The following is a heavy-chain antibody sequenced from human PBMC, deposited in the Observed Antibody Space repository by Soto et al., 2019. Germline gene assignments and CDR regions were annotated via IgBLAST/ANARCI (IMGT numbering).Heavy chain of an antibody. CDR3: TTDGGRLHLGELSLYRGDY. J-gene: IGHJ4*02. CDR2: IKSKTDGGTT. CDR1: GFTFSNAW. Sequence: GGSLRLSCAASGFTFSNAWMSWVRQAPGKGLEWVGRIKSKTDGGTTDYAAPVKGRFTISRDDSKNTLYLQMNSLKTEDTAVYYCTTDGGRLHLGELSLYRGDYWGQGTLVTVSS. D-gene: IGHD3-16*02. V-gene: IGHV3-15*01.